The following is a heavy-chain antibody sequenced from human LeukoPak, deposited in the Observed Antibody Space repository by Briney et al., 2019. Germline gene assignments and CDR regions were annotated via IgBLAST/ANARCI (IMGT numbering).Heavy chain of an antibody. D-gene: IGHD4-17*01. CDR1: GGSISSSSDY. CDR2: IYYSGST. V-gene: IGHV4-39*07. Sequence: PSETLSLTCTVSGGSISSSSDYWGWIRQPPGKGLEWIGSIYYSGSTYYNPSLKSRVTISVDTSKNQFSLKLSSVTAADTAVYYCARDTTNGDYGGWGQGTLVTVSS. J-gene: IGHJ4*02. CDR3: ARDTTNGDYGG.